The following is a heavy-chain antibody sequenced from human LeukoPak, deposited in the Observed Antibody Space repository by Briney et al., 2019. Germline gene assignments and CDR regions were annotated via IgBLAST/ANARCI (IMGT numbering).Heavy chain of an antibody. CDR3: ARGVNFCTSSHCRGDYFGS. Sequence: SETLSPTCSVSGGSVSNSSYFWAWIRQPPGKGLEWSGSIYFTGPTYYNPSLRSRVTISVTTSKNQFSLRLPSVTAADTALYYCARGVNFCTSSHCRGDYFGSWGQGSLVSVSS. V-gene: IGHV4-39*01. J-gene: IGHJ4*02. CDR2: IYFTGPT. CDR1: GGSVSNSSYF. D-gene: IGHD3-3*01.